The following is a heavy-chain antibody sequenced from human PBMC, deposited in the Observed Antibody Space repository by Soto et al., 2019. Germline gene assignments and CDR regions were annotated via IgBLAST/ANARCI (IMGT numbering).Heavy chain of an antibody. CDR2: ISSSSSDI. D-gene: IGHD2-15*01. CDR3: ARDPYCSGGSCYSGPYYYYMDV. CDR1: GFTFSSYS. V-gene: IGHV3-21*01. Sequence: EVQLVESGGGLVKPGGSLRLSCAASGFTFSSYSMNWVRQAPGKGLEWVSSISSSSSDIYYADSVKGRFTISRDNAKNSLYLQMNSLRAEDTAVYYCARDPYCSGGSCYSGPYYYYMDVWGKGTTVTGSS. J-gene: IGHJ6*03.